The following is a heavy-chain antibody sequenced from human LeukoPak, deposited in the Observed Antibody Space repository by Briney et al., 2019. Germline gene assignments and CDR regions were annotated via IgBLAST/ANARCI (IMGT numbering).Heavy chain of an antibody. Sequence: GGSLRLSCAASGFSFTNCAMNWVRQAPGKGLQWVSTISGSGGSTYYADSVKGRFTISRDNSKNTLFLQMNSLRAEDTAIYYCARDPRVVPAAKWRDVRPYYMDVWGKGTTVTVSS. CDR1: GFSFTNCA. J-gene: IGHJ6*03. D-gene: IGHD2-2*01. CDR3: ARDPRVVPAAKWRDVRPYYMDV. CDR2: ISGSGGST. V-gene: IGHV3-23*01.